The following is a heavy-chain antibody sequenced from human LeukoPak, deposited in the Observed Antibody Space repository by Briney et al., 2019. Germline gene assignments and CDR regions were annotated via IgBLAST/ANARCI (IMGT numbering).Heavy chain of an antibody. J-gene: IGHJ4*02. CDR2: IYTNSGNT. D-gene: IGHD3-10*01. CDR3: AREPLYGSGKGNDY. V-gene: IGHV4-61*02. CDR1: GGSISSGSYY. Sequence: SETLSLTCTVSGGSISSGSYYWSWIRQPAGKGLEWIGRIYTNSGNTNYNPSLKSRVIISVDTSKNQFSLKLSSVTAADTAVYYCAREPLYGSGKGNDYWGQGTLVTVSS.